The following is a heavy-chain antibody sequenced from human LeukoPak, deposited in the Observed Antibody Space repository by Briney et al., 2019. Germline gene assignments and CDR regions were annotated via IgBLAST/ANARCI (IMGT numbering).Heavy chain of an antibody. CDR1: GYTFTEHY. CDR2: INPVGGGT. J-gene: IGHJ4*02. D-gene: IGHD3-16*01. CDR3: ERDFRATFGGVMASAFDY. Sequence: ASVKVSCKATGYTFTEHYMHWVRQAPGQGLEWTGIINPVGGGTTYAQHFQGRVTMTRDTSTSTVYMELRSLRSEDTAVYYCERDFRATFGGVMASAFDYWGQGTLVTVSP. V-gene: IGHV1-46*01.